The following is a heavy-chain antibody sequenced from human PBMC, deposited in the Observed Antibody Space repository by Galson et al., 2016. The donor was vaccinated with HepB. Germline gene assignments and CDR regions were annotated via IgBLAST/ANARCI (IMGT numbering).Heavy chain of an antibody. V-gene: IGHV3-15*01. CDR3: TRDQGGYRFYGMDI. CDR1: EIDFTDAW. D-gene: IGHD5-18*01. CDR2: IKSKGHGETT. Sequence: SLRLSCATTEIDFTDAWMSWVRQAPGKGLEWVGRIKSKGHGETTDYAAPVEDRFTISRDDSKNTLYLQMNSLKTEDTAVYYCTRDQGGYRFYGMDIWGQGTTVTVSS. J-gene: IGHJ6*02.